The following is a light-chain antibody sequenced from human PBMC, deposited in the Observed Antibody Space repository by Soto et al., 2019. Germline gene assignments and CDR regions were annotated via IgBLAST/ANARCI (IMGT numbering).Light chain of an antibody. CDR3: QQYNSYPTWT. V-gene: IGKV1-5*03. CDR1: QSISSW. Sequence: DIQMTQSPSTLSASVGDRVTITCRASQSISSWLAWYQQKPRKAPKLLIYKASSLESRVPSRFSGSGSGTEFTLTISSLEPDDFATYHCQQYNSYPTWTFGQGTKVEIK. CDR2: KAS. J-gene: IGKJ1*01.